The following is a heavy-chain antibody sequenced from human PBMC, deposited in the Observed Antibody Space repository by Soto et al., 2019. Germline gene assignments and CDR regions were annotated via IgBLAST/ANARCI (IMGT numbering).Heavy chain of an antibody. J-gene: IGHJ4*02. CDR2: IYSIGTT. D-gene: IGHD3-10*01. CDR1: GFTVGNNY. CDR3: AKDLRSSGSHYNSFGY. Sequence: EVQLVESGGGLIQPGGSLKLSCAASGFTVGNNYMSWVRQAPGKGLEWVSLIYSIGTTKYAESVKGRFTFSRDNAKNTLYLQMNSVSAEDTAVYYCAKDLRSSGSHYNSFGYWGQGTLVTVSS. V-gene: IGHV3-53*01.